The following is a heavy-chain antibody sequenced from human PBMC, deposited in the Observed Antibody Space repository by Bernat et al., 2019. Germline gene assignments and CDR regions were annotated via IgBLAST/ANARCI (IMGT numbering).Heavy chain of an antibody. CDR2: ISGSGGST. J-gene: IGHJ4*02. V-gene: IGHV3-23*01. CDR3: AKDSTVVTPSTGYFDY. Sequence: EVQLLESGGGLVQPGGSLRLSCAASGFTFSSYAMSWVRQAPGKGLEWVSAISGSGGSTYYADSVKGRFTISRDNSKNTLYLQMNSLRAEDTAVYYCAKDSTVVTPSTGYFDYWGQGTLVTVSS. CDR1: GFTFSSYA. D-gene: IGHD4-23*01.